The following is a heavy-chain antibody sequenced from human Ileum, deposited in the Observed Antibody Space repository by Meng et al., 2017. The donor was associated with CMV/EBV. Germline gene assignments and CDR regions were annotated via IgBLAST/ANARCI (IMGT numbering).Heavy chain of an antibody. V-gene: IGHV1-46*02. CDR1: GYTFHKYY. CDR3: ASDFSGSAPSGFDY. D-gene: IGHD3-10*01. J-gene: IGHJ4*02. Sequence: QVQLVQSGAEVKKPGAAVKLSCKASGYTFHKYYMHWVRQTPGQGLKWMGIIHPSGGVTTYAQKFQGRVTMTSDTSTTTVYMELSSLTSEDTAVYYCASDFSGSAPSGFDYWGQGTLVTVSS. CDR2: IHPSGGVT.